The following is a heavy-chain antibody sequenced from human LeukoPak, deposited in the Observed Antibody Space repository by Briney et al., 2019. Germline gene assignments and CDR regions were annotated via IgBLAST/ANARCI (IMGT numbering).Heavy chain of an antibody. Sequence: GGSLRLSCAASGFTFSSYAMSWVRQAPGKGLEWVSAISGSGGSTYYADSVKGRFTISRDDSKNTLYLQMNSLRAEDTAVYYCAKYSYGYCVVYWGQGTLVTVSS. D-gene: IGHD5-18*01. CDR1: GFTFSSYA. CDR3: AKYSYGYCVVY. J-gene: IGHJ4*02. V-gene: IGHV3-23*01. CDR2: ISGSGGST.